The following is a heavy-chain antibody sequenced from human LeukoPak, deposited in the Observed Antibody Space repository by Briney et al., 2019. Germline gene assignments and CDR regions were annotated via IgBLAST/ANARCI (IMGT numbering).Heavy chain of an antibody. CDR2: IYYSGST. J-gene: IGHJ6*03. Sequence: KPSETLSLTCTVSGGSISSDYWSWIRQPPGKGLEWIGYIYYSGSTNYNPSLKSRVTISVDTSKNQSSLKLSSVTAADTAVYYCARMVAARPYYMDVWGKGTTVTVSS. CDR3: ARMVAARPYYMDV. CDR1: GGSISSDY. V-gene: IGHV4-59*01. D-gene: IGHD2-15*01.